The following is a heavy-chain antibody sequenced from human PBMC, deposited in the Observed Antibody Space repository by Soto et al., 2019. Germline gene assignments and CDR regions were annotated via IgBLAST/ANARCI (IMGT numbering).Heavy chain of an antibody. CDR1: GYSFTSYW. CDR3: ARAVYYDSSVIDY. CDR2: IDPSDSYT. Sequence: GESLKISCKGSGYSFTSYWISWVRQMPGKGLEWMGRIDPSDSYTNYSPSFQGHVTISADKSISTAYLQWSSLKASDTAMYYCARAVYYDSSVIDYRRQRTLVTVSS. V-gene: IGHV5-10-1*01. D-gene: IGHD3-22*01. J-gene: IGHJ4*02.